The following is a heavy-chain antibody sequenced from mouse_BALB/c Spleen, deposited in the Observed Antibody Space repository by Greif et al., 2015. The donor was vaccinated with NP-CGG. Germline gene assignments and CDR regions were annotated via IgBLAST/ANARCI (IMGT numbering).Heavy chain of an antibody. CDR3: TREDYRYSYFDY. CDR1: GFTFSSYT. J-gene: IGHJ2*01. CDR2: ISSGGSYT. D-gene: IGHD2-14*01. Sequence: EVQLVESGGGLVKPGGSLKLSCAASGFTFSSYTMSWVRQTPEKRLEWVATISSGGSYTYYPDSVKGRFTISRDNAKNTLYLQMNSLKSEDTAMYYCTREDYRYSYFDYWGQGTTLTASS. V-gene: IGHV5-6-4*01.